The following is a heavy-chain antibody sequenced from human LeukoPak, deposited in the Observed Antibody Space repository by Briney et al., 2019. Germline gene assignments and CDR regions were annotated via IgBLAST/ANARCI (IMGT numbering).Heavy chain of an antibody. CDR2: IYTSGST. D-gene: IGHD5-24*01. V-gene: IGHV4-61*02. J-gene: IGHJ3*02. Sequence: SQTLSLTCTVSGGSISSGSYYWSWIRQPAGKGLEWIGRIYTSGSTNYNPSLKSRVTISVDTSKNQFSLKLSSVTAADTAVYYCARERGRWLQLPYDAFDIWGQGTMVTVSS. CDR1: GGSISSGSYY. CDR3: ARERGRWLQLPYDAFDI.